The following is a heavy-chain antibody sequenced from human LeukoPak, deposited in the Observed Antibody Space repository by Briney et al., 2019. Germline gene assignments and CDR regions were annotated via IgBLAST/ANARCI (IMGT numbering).Heavy chain of an antibody. D-gene: IGHD6-13*01. J-gene: IGHJ4*02. CDR2: MSHDGDTK. V-gene: IGHV3-30*09. CDR3: ARDWGPSSSWYARGLAGY. Sequence: GGSLRLSFAACGFLFISYPMHWVRQAPGKGLQWVASMSHDGDTKYYSDAVKGRAVISRDDSRNTVYLQMSSLRPDDTAVYYCARDWGPSSSWYARGLAGYWGQGTLVTVSS. CDR1: GFLFISYP.